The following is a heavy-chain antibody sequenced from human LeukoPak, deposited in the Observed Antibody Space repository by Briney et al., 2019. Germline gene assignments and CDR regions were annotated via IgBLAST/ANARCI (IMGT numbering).Heavy chain of an antibody. D-gene: IGHD4-17*01. Sequence: SETLSLTCAVSGGSISSGGYSWSWIRQPPGKGLEWIGYIYHSGSTYYNPSLKSRVTISVDRSKNQFSLKLSSVTAADTAVYYCARGATVTTGLDYWGQGTLVTVSS. CDR2: IYHSGST. J-gene: IGHJ4*02. CDR3: ARGATVTTGLDY. V-gene: IGHV4-30-2*01. CDR1: GGSISSGGYS.